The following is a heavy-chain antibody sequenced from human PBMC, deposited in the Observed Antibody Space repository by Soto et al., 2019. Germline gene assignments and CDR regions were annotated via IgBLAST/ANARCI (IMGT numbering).Heavy chain of an antibody. Sequence: SETLSLTCTVSGGSVSSGSYYWSWIRQPPGKGLEWIGYIYYSGSTNYNPSLKSRVTISVDTSKNQFSLKLSSVTAADTAVYYCARDDFTNWFDPWCPGTLVTVSS. CDR1: GGSVSSGSYY. V-gene: IGHV4-61*01. CDR3: ARDDFTNWFDP. CDR2: IYYSGST. D-gene: IGHD2-21*02. J-gene: IGHJ5*02.